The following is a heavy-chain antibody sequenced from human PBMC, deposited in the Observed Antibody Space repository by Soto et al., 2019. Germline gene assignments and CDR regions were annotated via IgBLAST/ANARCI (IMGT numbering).Heavy chain of an antibody. Sequence: GESLKISCKGSGYSFTSYWIGWVRQMPGKGLEWMGIIYPGDSDTRYSPSFQGQVTISADKSISTAYLQWSSLKASDTAIYFCARHRNSGYGHPTFNFWGQGTPVTVSS. D-gene: IGHD5-12*01. CDR3: ARHRNSGYGHPTFNF. CDR1: GYSFTSYW. J-gene: IGHJ4*02. V-gene: IGHV5-51*01. CDR2: IYPGDSDT.